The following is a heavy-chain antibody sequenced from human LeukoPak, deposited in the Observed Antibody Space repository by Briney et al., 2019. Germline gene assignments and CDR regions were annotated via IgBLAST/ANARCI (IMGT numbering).Heavy chain of an antibody. J-gene: IGHJ4*02. D-gene: IGHD2-2*01. CDR3: ARDTYSTTWHEIRY. Sequence: GRSLRLSCAASRFTFRSYAMHWVRQAPGKGLEWVAVISYDGSNKYYADSGKGRFTISRDNSKNTLYLQMNSLRAEDTAVYYCARDTYSTTWHEIRYWGQGTLVTVSS. CDR2: ISYDGSNK. CDR1: RFTFRSYA. V-gene: IGHV3-30*01.